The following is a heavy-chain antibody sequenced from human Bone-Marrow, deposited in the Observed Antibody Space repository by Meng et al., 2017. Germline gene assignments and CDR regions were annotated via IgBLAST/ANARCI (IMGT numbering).Heavy chain of an antibody. CDR1: GYSINSGYW. Sequence: GSLSLSCAVSGYSINSGYWWGWIRQPPGSGLEWIGSVYRGGSTFYNPSLKTRVTMSVDTSTNHFSMKLSSVTAAATALYYCAREDGSTSTTNWFDPWGQGVLVTVSS. V-gene: IGHV4-38-2*02. D-gene: IGHD1-1*01. CDR3: AREDGSTSTTNWFDP. J-gene: IGHJ5*02. CDR2: VYRGGST.